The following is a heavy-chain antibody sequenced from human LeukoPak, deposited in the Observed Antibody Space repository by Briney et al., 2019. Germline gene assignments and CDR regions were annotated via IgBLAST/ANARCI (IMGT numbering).Heavy chain of an antibody. CDR3: ARADSSGGNYYYYGMDG. D-gene: IGHD6-19*01. Sequence: ASVKVSCKASGYTFTSYYMHWVRQAPGQGLEWMGIINPSGGSTSYAQKFQGRVTMTRDTSTSTVYMELSSLRSEDTAVYYCARADSSGGNYYYYGMDGWGKGTTVTVSS. V-gene: IGHV1-46*01. CDR1: GYTFTSYY. J-gene: IGHJ6*04. CDR2: INPSGGST.